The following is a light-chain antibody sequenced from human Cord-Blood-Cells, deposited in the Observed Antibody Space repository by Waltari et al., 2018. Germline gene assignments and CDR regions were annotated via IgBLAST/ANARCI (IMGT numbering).Light chain of an antibody. CDR1: SGSIASNY. J-gene: IGLJ3*02. Sequence: NFMLTQPHSVSESPGKTVTISCTSSSGSIASNYVQWYQQRPGRAPPTVIYEDNQRPSGVPDRFSGSIDSSSNSASLTISGLKTEDEADYYCQSYDSSNQVFGGGTKLTVL. V-gene: IGLV6-57*02. CDR3: QSYDSSNQV. CDR2: EDN.